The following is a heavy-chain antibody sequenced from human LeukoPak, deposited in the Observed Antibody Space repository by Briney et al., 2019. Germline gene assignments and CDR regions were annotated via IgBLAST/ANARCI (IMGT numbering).Heavy chain of an antibody. CDR1: GYTFTGNY. CDR3: ARVGLCGGTDAFDI. J-gene: IGHJ3*02. CDR2: INPNSGGT. Sequence: ASVKVSCNASGYTFTGNYMHWVRHAPAPGLEWMGWINPNSGGTNYAQEFQGRVTMTRDTSISTAYMELSRRRSDATAVYYCARVGLCGGTDAFDIWGQGTMVTVSS. D-gene: IGHD3-16*01. V-gene: IGHV1-2*02.